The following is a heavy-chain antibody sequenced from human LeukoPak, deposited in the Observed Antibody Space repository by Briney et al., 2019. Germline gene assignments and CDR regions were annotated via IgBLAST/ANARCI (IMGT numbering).Heavy chain of an antibody. Sequence: GASVKVSCKASGGTFSSYAISWVRQAPGQGLEWMGGIIPIFGTANYAQKFQGRVTITADESTSTAYMELSSLRSEDTAVYYCARERLYCSSTSCPRWFDPWGQGTLVTVSS. V-gene: IGHV1-69*01. J-gene: IGHJ5*02. D-gene: IGHD2-2*01. CDR2: IIPIFGTA. CDR3: ARERLYCSSTSCPRWFDP. CDR1: GGTFSSYA.